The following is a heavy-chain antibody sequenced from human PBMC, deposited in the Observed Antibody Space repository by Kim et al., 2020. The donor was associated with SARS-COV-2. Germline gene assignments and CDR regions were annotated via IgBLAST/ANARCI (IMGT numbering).Heavy chain of an antibody. D-gene: IGHD3-3*01. J-gene: IGHJ6*02. CDR3: ARSVLRFLHGMDV. Sequence: YADSVKGRFTISRDNSKNTLYLQMNSLRAEDTAVYYCARSVLRFLHGMDVWGQGTTVTVSS. V-gene: IGHV3-33*01.